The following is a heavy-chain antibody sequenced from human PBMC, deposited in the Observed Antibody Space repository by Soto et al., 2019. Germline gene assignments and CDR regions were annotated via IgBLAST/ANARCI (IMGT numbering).Heavy chain of an antibody. V-gene: IGHV1-18*01. CDR1: GYTFTSYG. D-gene: IGHD2-2*01. Sequence: GASVKVSCKASGYTFTSYGISWVRQAPGQGLEWMGWISAYNGNTNYAQKLQGRVTMTTDTSTSTAYMELRSLRSDDTAVYYCAREAGWYYANSLGWSDPWGQGTLVTVSS. J-gene: IGHJ5*02. CDR2: ISAYNGNT. CDR3: AREAGWYYANSLGWSDP.